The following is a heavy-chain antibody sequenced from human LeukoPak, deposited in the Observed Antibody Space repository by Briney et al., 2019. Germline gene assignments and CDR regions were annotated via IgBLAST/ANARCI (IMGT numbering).Heavy chain of an antibody. D-gene: IGHD7-27*01. CDR1: GFIFSSTW. CDR3: AIIGDHTNAFDI. Sequence: GGSLRLSCAGSGFIFSSTWKSWVRQAPGKGLEWVAHIKQDGSEKYYVDSVKGRFTLSRDNAKNSVFLQMNSLRAEDSAVYYCAIIGDHTNAFDIWGQGAMVTVSS. V-gene: IGHV3-7*01. J-gene: IGHJ3*02. CDR2: IKQDGSEK.